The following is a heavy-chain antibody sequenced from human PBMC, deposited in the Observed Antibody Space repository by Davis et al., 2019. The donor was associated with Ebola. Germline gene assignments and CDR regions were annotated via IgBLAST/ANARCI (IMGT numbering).Heavy chain of an antibody. D-gene: IGHD1-26*01. V-gene: IGHV3-74*01. CDR2: INGDGSKI. J-gene: IGHJ4*02. CDR3: ARVPSGSYWRYLDY. CDR1: GFTFRSYC. Sequence: GESLEISCAASGFTFRSYCMHWVRQAPGRGLVWVSRINGDGSKIDYADSVKGRFTISRDNAKNTLYLQMTPLRAEDTAVYYCARVPSGSYWRYLDYWGQGTLVTVSS.